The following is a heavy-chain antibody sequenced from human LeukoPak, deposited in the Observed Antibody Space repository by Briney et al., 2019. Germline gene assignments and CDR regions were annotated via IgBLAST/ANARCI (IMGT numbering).Heavy chain of an antibody. Sequence: ASVKVSCKASGYTFTSYDFNWVRQATGQRPEWMGWMSPNSGDTGYAQKFQDRVTMTRNTSISTAYMELSSLRSDDTAVYYCARDGYSSSWGLDYWGQGTLVTVSS. CDR3: ARDGYSSSWGLDY. CDR2: MSPNSGDT. V-gene: IGHV1-8*01. D-gene: IGHD6-13*01. CDR1: GYTFTSYD. J-gene: IGHJ4*02.